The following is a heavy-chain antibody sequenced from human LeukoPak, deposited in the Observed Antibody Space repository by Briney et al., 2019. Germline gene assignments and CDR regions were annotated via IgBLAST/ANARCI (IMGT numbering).Heavy chain of an antibody. CDR1: GGSFSAYY. Sequence: SETLSLTCAVYGGSFSAYYWSWIRQPPGKGLEWIGEINHSGSTDYNPSLKSRVTISVDTSKNHFSLKLTSVTAADTGVYYCARLKGSVDYMDVWGKGVTVIVSS. V-gene: IGHV4-34*01. D-gene: IGHD3-10*01. J-gene: IGHJ6*03. CDR2: INHSGST. CDR3: ARLKGSVDYMDV.